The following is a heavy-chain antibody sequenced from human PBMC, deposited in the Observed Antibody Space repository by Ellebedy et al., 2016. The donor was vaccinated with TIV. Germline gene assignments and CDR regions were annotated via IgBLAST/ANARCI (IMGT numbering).Heavy chain of an antibody. Sequence: GESLKISCAAWGFSFSNFWMSWVRQAPGKGLEWVAHIKTDGSETYYVDSVKGRFTISRENAKNALFLQMDGLGVDDSAVYYCVGFGVFNLWGQGAPVTASS. CDR3: VGFGVFNL. V-gene: IGHV3-7*01. D-gene: IGHD3-3*01. CDR1: GFSFSNFW. CDR2: IKTDGSET. J-gene: IGHJ5*02.